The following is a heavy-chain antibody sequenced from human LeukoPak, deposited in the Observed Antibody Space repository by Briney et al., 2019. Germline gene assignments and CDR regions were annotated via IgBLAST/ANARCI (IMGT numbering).Heavy chain of an antibody. V-gene: IGHV4-34*01. CDR2: INHSGST. Sequence: PSETLSLNCAVHGGSFSVYYWSWIRQSPGEGLEWIAEINHSGSTNHNPSLKSRVTISVDRSKNQFSLKLSSVTAADTAVYYCARGPIPSGYKDVWGKGTTVTVSS. CDR1: GGSFSVYY. J-gene: IGHJ6*03. CDR3: ARGPIPSGYKDV. D-gene: IGHD3-10*01.